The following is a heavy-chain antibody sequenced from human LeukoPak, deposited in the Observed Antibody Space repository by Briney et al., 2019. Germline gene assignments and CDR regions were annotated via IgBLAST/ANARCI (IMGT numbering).Heavy chain of an antibody. CDR3: ARDGDLLLWFGELLYY. V-gene: IGHV1-2*02. CDR1: GYTFTGYY. Sequence: ASVKVPCKASGYTFTGYYMHWVRQAPGQGLEWMGWINPNSGGTNYAQKFQGRVTMTRETSISTAYMELSRPRSDDTAVYYCARDGDLLLWFGELLYYWGQGTLVTVSS. CDR2: INPNSGGT. J-gene: IGHJ4*02. D-gene: IGHD3-10*01.